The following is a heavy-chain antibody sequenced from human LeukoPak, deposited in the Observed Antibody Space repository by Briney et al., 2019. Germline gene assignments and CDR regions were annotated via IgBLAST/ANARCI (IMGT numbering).Heavy chain of an antibody. CDR3: REVRGF. J-gene: IGHJ4*02. V-gene: IGHV3-15*01. D-gene: IGHD3-10*01. CDR2: IKSKGDGGTA. CDR1: GFTFSNAW. Sequence: GGSLRLSCAASGFTFSNAWMSWVRQAPGKGLEWVGRIKSKGDGGTAEYAAPVRDRFTISRDDSKNTVYLQMSSLKTEDTAVYYCREVRGFWGQGILVTVSS.